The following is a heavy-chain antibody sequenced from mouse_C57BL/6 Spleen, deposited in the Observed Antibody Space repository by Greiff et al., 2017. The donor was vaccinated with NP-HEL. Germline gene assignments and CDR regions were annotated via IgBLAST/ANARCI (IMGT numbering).Heavy chain of an antibody. D-gene: IGHD1-1*01. CDR1: GYTFTDYN. V-gene: IGHV1-22*01. CDR3: ARGKYYGSSPYY. Sequence: VQLKQSGPELVKPGASVKMSCKASGYTFTDYNMHWVKQSHGKSLEWIGYINPNNGGTSYNQKFKGKATLTVNKSSSTAYVELRSLTSEDSAVYYYARGKYYGSSPYYWGQGTTLTVSS. J-gene: IGHJ2*01. CDR2: INPNNGGT.